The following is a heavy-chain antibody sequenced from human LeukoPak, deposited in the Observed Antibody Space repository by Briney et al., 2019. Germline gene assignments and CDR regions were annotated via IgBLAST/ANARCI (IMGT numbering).Heavy chain of an antibody. CDR1: GYTFTSYA. D-gene: IGHD3-3*01. J-gene: IGHJ5*02. Sequence: EASVKVSCKASGYTFTSYAMNWVRQAPGQGLEWMGLINTNTGNAMYAQGFTGRFVFSFDTSVSAAYLQISSLKAEDTAVYYCARGNYDFWSGYYEYNWFDPWGQGTQVTVSS. CDR2: INTNTGNA. V-gene: IGHV7-4-1*02. CDR3: ARGNYDFWSGYYEYNWFDP.